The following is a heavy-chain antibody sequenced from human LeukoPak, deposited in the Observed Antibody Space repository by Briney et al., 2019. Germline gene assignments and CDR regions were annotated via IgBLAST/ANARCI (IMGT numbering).Heavy chain of an antibody. D-gene: IGHD6-13*01. CDR2: IKQDGSEK. CDR3: ARDRSTHRYSSSWYYYYYMDV. CDR1: GFTFTTYW. J-gene: IGHJ6*03. Sequence: GGSLRLSCAASGFTFTTYWMGWVRQAPGKGLEWVANIKQDGSEKYYVDSVKGRFTISRDNAKNSLYLQMNSLRAEDTAVYYCARDRSTHRYSSSWYYYYYMDVWGKGTTVTISS. V-gene: IGHV3-7*01.